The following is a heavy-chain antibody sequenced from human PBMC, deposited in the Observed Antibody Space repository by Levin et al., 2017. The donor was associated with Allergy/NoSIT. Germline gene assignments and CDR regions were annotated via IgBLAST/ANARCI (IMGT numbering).Heavy chain of an antibody. Sequence: GESLKISCKASGYTFTGYYMHWVRQAPGQGLEWMGWINPNSGGTNYAQKFQGRVTMTRDTSISTAYMELSRLRSDDTAVYYCARDRDTGLLPDWGQGTLVTVSS. CDR2: INPNSGGT. J-gene: IGHJ4*02. D-gene: IGHD2-21*02. V-gene: IGHV1-2*02. CDR1: GYTFTGYY. CDR3: ARDRDTGLLPD.